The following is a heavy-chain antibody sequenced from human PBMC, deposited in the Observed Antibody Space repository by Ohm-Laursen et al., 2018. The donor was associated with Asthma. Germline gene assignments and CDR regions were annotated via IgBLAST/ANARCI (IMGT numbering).Heavy chain of an antibody. J-gene: IGHJ3*01. D-gene: IGHD1-1*01. V-gene: IGHV3-33*01. Sequence: SLRLSCAATGFTFNRCGIHWVRQAPGKGLEWLALISYDGVNKWYADFVKGRFTISRDNSKNRLYLQMNSLRAQDTAAYYCAVRTTSAGFDVWGQGTMVTVSS. CDR1: GFTFNRCG. CDR2: ISYDGVNK. CDR3: AVRTTSAGFDV.